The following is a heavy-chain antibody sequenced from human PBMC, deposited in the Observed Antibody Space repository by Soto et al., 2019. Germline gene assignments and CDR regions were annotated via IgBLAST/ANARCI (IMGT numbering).Heavy chain of an antibody. V-gene: IGHV1-69*01. D-gene: IGHD6-19*01. CDR3: ARAGQWLVPGDY. CDR2: IIPIFGTA. CDR1: GGTFSSYA. J-gene: IGHJ4*02. Sequence: QVQLVQSGAEVKKPGSSVKVSCKASGGTFSSYAISWVRQAPGQGLEWMGGIIPIFGTANYAQKFQGRVTXXXDXXXSTAYMELSSLRSEDTAVXYCARAGQWLVPGDYWGQGTLVTVSS.